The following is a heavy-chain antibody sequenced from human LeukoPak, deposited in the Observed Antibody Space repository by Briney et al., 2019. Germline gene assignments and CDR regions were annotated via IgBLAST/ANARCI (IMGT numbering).Heavy chain of an antibody. CDR2: IIPIFGTA. J-gene: IGHJ5*02. V-gene: IGHV1-69*05. CDR1: GGTFSSYA. CDR3: ARVRGSAAAVWFDP. Sequence: SVKVSCKASGGTFSSYAISWVRQAPGQGLEWMGRIIPIFGTANYAQKFQGRVTITTDESTSTAYMELSSLRSEDTAVYYCARVRGSAAAVWFDPWGQGTLVTVSS. D-gene: IGHD6-13*01.